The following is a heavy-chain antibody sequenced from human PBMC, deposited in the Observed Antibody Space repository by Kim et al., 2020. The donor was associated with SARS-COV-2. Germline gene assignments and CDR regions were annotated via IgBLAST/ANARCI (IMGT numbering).Heavy chain of an antibody. J-gene: IGHJ4*02. D-gene: IGHD6-19*01. CDR2: ISDSGST. Sequence: SETLSLTCTVSGDSISSSSSYWGWLRQPPGKGLEWIESISDSGSTFNNPSLKSRVTISVVRSKNQFSLKLSSVTAADTDVYYCARHVPNSSGRFDYWGQGTLVTVSS. V-gene: IGHV4-39*01. CDR3: ARHVPNSSGRFDY. CDR1: GDSISSSSSY.